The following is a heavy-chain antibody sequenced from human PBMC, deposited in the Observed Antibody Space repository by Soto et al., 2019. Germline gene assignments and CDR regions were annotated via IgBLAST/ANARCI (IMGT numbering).Heavy chain of an antibody. CDR1: GLTFNTYA. V-gene: IGHV3-23*01. D-gene: IGHD3-10*02. CDR3: ASYVRGPTFYFDF. CDR2: ISANSDGP. Sequence: VGSLRLSCSASGLTFNTYAMSWVRQAPGKGLEWLSVISANSDGPYYADSVKGRFIISRDNSKNTLYLQMSRLRADDTAVYYCASYVRGPTFYFDFWGRGTLVTVSS. J-gene: IGHJ4*02.